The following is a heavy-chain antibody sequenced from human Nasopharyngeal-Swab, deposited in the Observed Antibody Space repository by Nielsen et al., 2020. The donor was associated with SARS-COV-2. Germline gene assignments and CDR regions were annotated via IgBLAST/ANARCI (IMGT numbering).Heavy chain of an antibody. CDR3: ATGLATIKAFDI. D-gene: IGHD5-24*01. V-gene: IGHV1-24*01. J-gene: IGHJ3*02. CDR1: GYTLTELS. Sequence: ASVKVSCKVSGYTLTELSMHWVRQAPGKGLEWMGGFDPEDGETIYAQKFQGRVTMTEDTSTDTAYMELSSLRPEDTAVYYCATGLATIKAFDIWGQGTMVTVSS. CDR2: FDPEDGET.